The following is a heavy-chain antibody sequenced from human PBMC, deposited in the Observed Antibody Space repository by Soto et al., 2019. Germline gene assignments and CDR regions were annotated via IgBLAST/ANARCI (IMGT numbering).Heavy chain of an antibody. CDR1: GGTFSRYA. V-gene: IGHV1-69*13. J-gene: IGHJ6*02. D-gene: IGHD3-3*01. Sequence: SVTVSCQASGGTFSRYAISWVRQAPGQGFEWMGGIIPIFGTANYAQKFQGRVTITADESTSTAYMELSSLRSEDTAVYYCAREPSYDFWSRPNGMDVWGQGTTVTVSS. CDR3: AREPSYDFWSRPNGMDV. CDR2: IIPIFGTA.